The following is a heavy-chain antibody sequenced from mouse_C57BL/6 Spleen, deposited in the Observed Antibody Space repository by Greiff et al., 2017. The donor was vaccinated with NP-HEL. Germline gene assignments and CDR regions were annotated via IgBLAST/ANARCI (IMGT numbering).Heavy chain of an antibody. CDR1: GYTFTSYW. V-gene: IGHV1-50*01. CDR2: IDPSDSYT. Sequence: VQLQQPGAELVKPGASVKLSCKASGYTFTSYWMQWVKQRPGQGLEWIGEIDPSDSYTNYNQKFKGKATLTVDTSSSTAYMQLSSLTSEDSAVYYCARILRQFAYWGQGTLVTVSA. CDR3: ARILRQFAY. D-gene: IGHD2-12*01. J-gene: IGHJ3*01.